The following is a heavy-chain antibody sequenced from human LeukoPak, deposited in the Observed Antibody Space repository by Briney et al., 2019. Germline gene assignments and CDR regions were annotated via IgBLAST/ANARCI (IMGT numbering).Heavy chain of an antibody. J-gene: IGHJ4*02. V-gene: IGHV3-9*01. D-gene: IGHD2-8*02. Sequence: GRSLRLSCAASGFTFDDYAMHWVRQAPGKGLEWVSGISWNSGSIGYADSVKGRFTISRDNAKNSLYLQMNSLRAEDTALYYCAKAGLPGYYFDYWGQGTLVTVSS. CDR1: GFTFDDYA. CDR3: AKAGLPGYYFDY. CDR2: ISWNSGSI.